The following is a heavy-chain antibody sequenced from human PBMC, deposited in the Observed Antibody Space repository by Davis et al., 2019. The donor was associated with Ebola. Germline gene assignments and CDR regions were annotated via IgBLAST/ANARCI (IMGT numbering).Heavy chain of an antibody. D-gene: IGHD5-24*01. CDR1: GFTFGDYA. Sequence: GESLKISCAASGFTFGDYAMSWVRQAPGKGLEWVSVIYSGGSTYYADSVKGRFTISRDNAKDPLHLQMSSLGAEDTAVYYCARDSLRDGYPELDYWGQGTLVTVSS. CDR2: IYSGGST. V-gene: IGHV3-23*03. J-gene: IGHJ4*02. CDR3: ARDSLRDGYPELDY.